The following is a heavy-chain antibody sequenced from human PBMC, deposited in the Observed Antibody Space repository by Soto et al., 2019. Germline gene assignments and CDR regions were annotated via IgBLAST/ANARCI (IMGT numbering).Heavy chain of an antibody. Sequence: PSETLSLTCTVSGGSISSYYWSWFRQSPGKRMEWIGYVHHSWGSSYNPSLQSRVAISLDTSKSQFSLTLTSVTAADAAVYYCTTQGFGVLHGLVDVWGQGTTVTVSS. CDR3: TTQGFGVLHGLVDV. D-gene: IGHD3-10*01. J-gene: IGHJ6*02. CDR1: GGSISSYY. V-gene: IGHV4-59*08. CDR2: VHHSWGS.